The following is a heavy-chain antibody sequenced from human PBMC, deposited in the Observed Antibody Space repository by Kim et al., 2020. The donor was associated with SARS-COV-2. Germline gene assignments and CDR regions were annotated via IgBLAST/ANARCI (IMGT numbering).Heavy chain of an antibody. CDR3: ARESAPVKQLVPYYYYGMDV. Sequence: GGSLRLSCAASGFTFSSYSMNWVRQAPGKGLEWVSSISSSSSYIYYADSVKGRFTISRDNAKNSLYLQMNSLRAEDTAVYYCARESAPVKQLVPYYYYGMDVWGQGTTVTVSS. CDR2: ISSSSSYI. J-gene: IGHJ6*02. D-gene: IGHD6-13*01. V-gene: IGHV3-21*01. CDR1: GFTFSSYS.